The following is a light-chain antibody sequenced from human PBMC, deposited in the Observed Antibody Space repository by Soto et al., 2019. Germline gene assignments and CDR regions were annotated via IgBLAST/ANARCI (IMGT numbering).Light chain of an antibody. CDR3: YSAADNTVV. V-gene: IGLV3-27*01. Sequence: SYELTQPSSVSVSPGQTARITCSGDVLAKKYARWFQQKPVQAPGLVIYKDSERPSGIPERCSGSSSGTTVTLTISGAQVEGEADYYCYSAADNTVVFGGGTKLTV. CDR2: KDS. J-gene: IGLJ3*02. CDR1: VLAKKY.